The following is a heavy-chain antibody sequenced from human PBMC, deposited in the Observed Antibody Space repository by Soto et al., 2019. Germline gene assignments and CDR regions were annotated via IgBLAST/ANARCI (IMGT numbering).Heavy chain of an antibody. Sequence: QVQRVESGGGVVQPGRSLRLSCAASGFTFSSYAMHWVRQAPGKGLEWVALISNDGSNKYYADSVKGRFTISRDNSRNTLYLQMNSLRTEDTAVYYCARGGVVVEAAREWGYGMDVWGQGTTVTVSS. J-gene: IGHJ6*02. CDR3: ARGGVVVEAAREWGYGMDV. D-gene: IGHD2-15*01. CDR1: GFTFSSYA. CDR2: ISNDGSNK. V-gene: IGHV3-30-3*01.